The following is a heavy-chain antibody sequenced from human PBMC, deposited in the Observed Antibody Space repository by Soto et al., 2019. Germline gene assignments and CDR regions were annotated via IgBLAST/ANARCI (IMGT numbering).Heavy chain of an antibody. CDR2: ISVYSGNT. V-gene: IGHV1-18*01. J-gene: IGHJ4*02. D-gene: IGHD3-22*01. Sequence: ASVKVSCKASGYTFNSYGISWLRQSPGQGLEWMGWISVYSGNTNYAQKVEGRVTLTADTATSTAYMELRSLRTDDTAVYYCARDPRTYYYDSSGSPIDYWGPGTLVTVSS. CDR3: ARDPRTYYYDSSGSPIDY. CDR1: GYTFNSYG.